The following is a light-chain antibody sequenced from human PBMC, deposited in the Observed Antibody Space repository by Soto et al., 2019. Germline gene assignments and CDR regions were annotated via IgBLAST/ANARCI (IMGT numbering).Light chain of an antibody. V-gene: IGKV1-39*01. CDR1: QSVSSD. J-gene: IGKJ5*01. CDR3: QQSYSSIT. CDR2: AAS. Sequence: DIQMTQSPSSLSASVGDRFTITCRASQSVSSDLNWYHQKPGKAPKVLIYAASSLQSGVPSRFSGSGSGTDFTLTISSLQPEDFATYYCQQSYSSITFGQGTRLEIK.